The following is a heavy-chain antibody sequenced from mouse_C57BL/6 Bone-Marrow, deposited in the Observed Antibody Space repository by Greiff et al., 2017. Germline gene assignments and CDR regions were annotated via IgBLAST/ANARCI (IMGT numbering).Heavy chain of an antibody. CDR1: GYTFTSYW. V-gene: IGHV1-69*01. Sequence: QVQLQQPGAELVMPGASVKLSCKASGYTFTSYWMHWVKQRPGQGLEWIGEIDPSDSYTNYNQKFKGKSTLTVDKSSSTAYMQLSSLTSEDSAVYYCARGCYYLDYWGQGTTLTVSS. CDR3: ARGCYYLDY. CDR2: IDPSDSYT. J-gene: IGHJ2*01.